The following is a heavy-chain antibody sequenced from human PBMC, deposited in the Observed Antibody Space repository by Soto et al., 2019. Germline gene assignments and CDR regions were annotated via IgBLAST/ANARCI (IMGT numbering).Heavy chain of an antibody. CDR3: ARFLGYCSGGSCYPYGYFDL. D-gene: IGHD2-15*01. J-gene: IGHJ2*01. Sequence: QVQLVQSGAEVKKPGASVKVSCKASGYTFTSYGISWVRQAPGQGLEWMGWISAYNGNTNYAQKLQGRVTMTTDTSPSAAYRELRSLRADATAVYYCARFLGYCSGGSCYPYGYFDLWGRGTLVTVSS. V-gene: IGHV1-18*01. CDR2: ISAYNGNT. CDR1: GYTFTSYG.